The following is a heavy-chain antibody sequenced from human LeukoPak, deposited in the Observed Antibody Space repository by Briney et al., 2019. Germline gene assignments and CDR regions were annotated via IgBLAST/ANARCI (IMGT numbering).Heavy chain of an antibody. V-gene: IGHV3-23*01. Sequence: GGSLRLSCAASGFTFSSYAMSWVRQAPGKGLEWVSAISGSGGSTYYAGSVKGRFTISRDNSKNTLYLQMNSLRAEDTAVYYCAKGQDMVRGVITPDWFDPWGQGTLVTVSS. D-gene: IGHD3-10*01. CDR1: GFTFSSYA. CDR3: AKGQDMVRGVITPDWFDP. CDR2: ISGSGGST. J-gene: IGHJ5*02.